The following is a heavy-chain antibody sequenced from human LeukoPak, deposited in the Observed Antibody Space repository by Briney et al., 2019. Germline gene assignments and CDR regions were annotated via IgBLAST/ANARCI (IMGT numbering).Heavy chain of an antibody. CDR3: VRGGGLDAFHV. Sequence: GGSLRLSCAASGFTLSSHGMTWVRQASGKGLGWISTIRASGAYSFYADSVKGRFSISRDNSKNTLYLQMDSLRAEDTAVYFCVRGGGLDAFHVWGQGTMVTVSS. V-gene: IGHV3-23*01. CDR1: GFTLSSHG. CDR2: IRASGAYS. D-gene: IGHD3-16*01. J-gene: IGHJ3*01.